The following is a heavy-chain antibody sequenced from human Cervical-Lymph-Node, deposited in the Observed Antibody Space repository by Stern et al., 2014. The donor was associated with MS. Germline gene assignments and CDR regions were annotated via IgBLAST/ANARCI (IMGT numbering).Heavy chain of an antibody. J-gene: IGHJ4*02. V-gene: IGHV3-23*04. D-gene: IGHD4-17*01. CDR2: ISGSGGGT. CDR1: GFNFTSYG. Sequence: EVQLEESGGGLEQPGGSLRLSCAASGFNFTSYGMSWVRQAPGKGLEWVSDISGSGGGTYYKASVQGRVTISTDKSNNTTYLQMNSLRADDTAVYYCAKSTVTSLSDYWGQGTLVTVSS. CDR3: AKSTVTSLSDY.